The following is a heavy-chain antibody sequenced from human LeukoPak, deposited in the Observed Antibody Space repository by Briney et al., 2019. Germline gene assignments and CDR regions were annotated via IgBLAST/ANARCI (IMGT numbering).Heavy chain of an antibody. CDR1: GYTFSNFG. CDR3: ARVGYYGSGAPNDAFDI. CDR2: INPNSGGT. J-gene: IGHJ3*02. Sequence: ASVKVSCKASGYTFSNFGISWVRQAPGQGLEWMGWINPNSGGTNYEQKFQGRVTMTRDTSISTAYMELSRLRSDDTAVYYCARVGYYGSGAPNDAFDIRGQGTMVTVSS. D-gene: IGHD3-10*01. V-gene: IGHV1-2*02.